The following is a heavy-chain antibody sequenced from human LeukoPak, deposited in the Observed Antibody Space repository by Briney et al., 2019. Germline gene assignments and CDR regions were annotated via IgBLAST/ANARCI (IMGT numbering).Heavy chain of an antibody. D-gene: IGHD1-26*01. CDR2: ISYDGSNK. CDR3: ARRASVGATNYGPVSY. V-gene: IGHV3-30-3*01. J-gene: IGHJ4*02. Sequence: GGSLRLSCAASGFTFSSYAMHWVRQAPGKGLEWVAVISYDGSNKSYADCVKGRFTISRDNSKNTLYLQMNSLRAEDTAVYYCARRASVGATNYGPVSYWGQGTLVTVSS. CDR1: GFTFSSYA.